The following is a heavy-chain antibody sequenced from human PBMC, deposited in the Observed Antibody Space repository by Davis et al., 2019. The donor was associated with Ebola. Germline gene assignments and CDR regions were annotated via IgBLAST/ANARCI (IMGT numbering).Heavy chain of an antibody. CDR1: GYTFTGYY. CDR3: ARSSYDYIWGSYLGAFDI. Sequence: ASVKVSCKASGYTFTGYYMHWVRQAPGQGLEWMGWINPNSGGTNYAQKFQGRVTMTRDTSISTAYMELSRLRSDDTAVYYCARSSYDYIWGSYLGAFDIWGQGTMVTVSS. CDR2: INPNSGGT. D-gene: IGHD3-16*01. V-gene: IGHV1-2*02. J-gene: IGHJ3*02.